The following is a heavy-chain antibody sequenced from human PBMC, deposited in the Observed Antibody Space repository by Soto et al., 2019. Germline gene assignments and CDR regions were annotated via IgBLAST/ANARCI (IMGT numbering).Heavy chain of an antibody. CDR2: IYFSGNT. CDR1: GGSFSSTFYY. Sequence: PSETLSLTCTVSGGSFSSTFYYWGWVRQPPGEGLEWIGNIYFSGNTYYNPSLKSRLTISLDASKTQFSLNLNSVAAADTAVYYCARSLVRGMSFDSWGQGTLVTVFS. D-gene: IGHD3-10*01. V-gene: IGHV4-39*01. CDR3: ARSLVRGMSFDS. J-gene: IGHJ4*02.